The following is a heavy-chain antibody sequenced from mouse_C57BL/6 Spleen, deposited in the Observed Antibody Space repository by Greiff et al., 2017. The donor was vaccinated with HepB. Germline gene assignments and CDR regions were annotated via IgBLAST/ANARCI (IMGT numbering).Heavy chain of an antibody. D-gene: IGHD2-4*01. CDR3: ARSDYDYDGRVGYAMDY. J-gene: IGHJ4*01. CDR1: GYTFTSYW. V-gene: IGHV1-72*01. Sequence: QVQLQQSGAELVKPGASVKLSCKASGYTFTSYWMHWVKQRPGRGLEWIGRIDPNSGGTKYNEKFKSKATLTVDKPSSTAYMQLSSLTSEDSAVYYCARSDYDYDGRVGYAMDYWGQGTSVTVSS. CDR2: IDPNSGGT.